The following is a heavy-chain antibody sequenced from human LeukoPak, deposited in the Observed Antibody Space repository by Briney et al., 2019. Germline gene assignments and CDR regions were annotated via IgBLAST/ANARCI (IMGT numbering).Heavy chain of an antibody. CDR3: ARDRYSDYYYYMDV. Sequence: ASVKVSCKASGYTFTGYYMHWVRQAPGQGLEWMGWINPNSGGTNYAQKFQGRVTMTRGTSISTAYMELSRLRSDDTAVYYCARDRYSDYYYYMDVWGKGTTVTVSS. J-gene: IGHJ6*03. D-gene: IGHD1-1*01. CDR1: GYTFTGYY. V-gene: IGHV1-2*02. CDR2: INPNSGGT.